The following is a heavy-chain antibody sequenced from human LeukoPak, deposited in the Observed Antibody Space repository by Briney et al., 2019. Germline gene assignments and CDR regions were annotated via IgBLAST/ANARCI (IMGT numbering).Heavy chain of an antibody. V-gene: IGHV4-59*01. Sequence: SETLSLTCTVSGGSISSYYWSWIRQPPGKGLEWIGYIYYSGSTNYNPSLKSRVTISVDTSKNQFSLKLSSVTAADTAVYYCGKVNNKSIVYYPCYFNSWGVAPWSLSPQ. CDR2: IYYSGST. J-gene: IGHJ2*01. D-gene: IGHD3-22*01. CDR3: GKVNNKSIVYYPCYFNS. CDR1: GGSISSYY.